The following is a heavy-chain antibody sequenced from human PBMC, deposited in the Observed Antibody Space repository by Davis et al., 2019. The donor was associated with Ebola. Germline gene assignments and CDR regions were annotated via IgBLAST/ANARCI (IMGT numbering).Heavy chain of an antibody. CDR2: IYPGDSDT. Sequence: PGGSLSLSCKGSGYSFTSYWIGWVRQMPGKGLEWMGIIYPGDSDTRYSPSFQGQVTISADKSISTAYLQWSSLKASDTAMYYCARSPGPFYDFWSGYYGAPYYFDYWGQGTLVTVSS. CDR1: GYSFTSYW. CDR3: ARSPGPFYDFWSGYYGAPYYFDY. J-gene: IGHJ4*02. V-gene: IGHV5-51*01. D-gene: IGHD3-3*01.